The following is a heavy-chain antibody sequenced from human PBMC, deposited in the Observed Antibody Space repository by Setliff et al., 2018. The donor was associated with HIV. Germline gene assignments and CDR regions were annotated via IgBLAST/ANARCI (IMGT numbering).Heavy chain of an antibody. Sequence: SETLSLTCAVSGGSISSSNWWSWIRQPPGKGLEWIGSIYYSGSTYYNPSLKSRVTISVDTSKNQFSLKLSSVTAADTAVYYCVTYADRESNRFDPWGQGILVTVS. V-gene: IGHV4-39*01. CDR1: GGSISSSNW. CDR2: IYYSGST. J-gene: IGHJ5*02. CDR3: VTYADRESNRFDP. D-gene: IGHD3-10*01.